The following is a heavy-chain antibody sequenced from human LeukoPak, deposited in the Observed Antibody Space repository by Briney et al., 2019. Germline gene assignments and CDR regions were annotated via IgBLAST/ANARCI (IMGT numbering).Heavy chain of an antibody. CDR2: VYYTGIT. CDR3: ARHGILTDHSIRY. CDR1: GGSPTTNTFY. D-gene: IGHD3-9*01. V-gene: IGHV4-39*01. J-gene: IGHJ4*02. Sequence: PPQTLSLTRTLSGGSPTTNTFYWGWIRQPPGKGLEWIGTVYYTGITHYNPSLKSRITISVDTSKNPFSLNLTSVTAADTAVYFCARHGILTDHSIRYWGQGLLVTVSS.